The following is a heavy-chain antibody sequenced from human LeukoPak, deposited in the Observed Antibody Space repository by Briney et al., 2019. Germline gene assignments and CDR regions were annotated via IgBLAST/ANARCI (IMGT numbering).Heavy chain of an antibody. CDR3: AKSRTTTSGYYNFDS. D-gene: IGHD3-22*01. CDR2: ISWNSGST. CDR1: GFTFDDYA. Sequence: GRSLRLSCVASGFTFDDYAMHWVRQAPGKGLEWVSGISWNSGSTGYADSVKGRFTISRDNAMNSLYLQMNNLRPEDMALYYCAKSRTTTSGYYNFDSWGQGTLVTVSS. V-gene: IGHV3-9*03. J-gene: IGHJ4*02.